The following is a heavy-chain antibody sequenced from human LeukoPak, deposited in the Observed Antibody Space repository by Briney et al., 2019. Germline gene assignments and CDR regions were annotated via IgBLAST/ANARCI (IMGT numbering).Heavy chain of an antibody. D-gene: IGHD3-10*01. Sequence: GGSLRLSCAASGFTFSSYSMNWVRQAPGKGLGWVSYISSSSSTIYYADSVKGRFTISRDNAKNSLYLQMNSLRDEDTAVYYCARDLLWFGELFNYYYGMDVWGQGTTVTVSS. CDR2: ISSSSSTI. CDR1: GFTFSSYS. V-gene: IGHV3-48*02. CDR3: ARDLLWFGELFNYYYGMDV. J-gene: IGHJ6*02.